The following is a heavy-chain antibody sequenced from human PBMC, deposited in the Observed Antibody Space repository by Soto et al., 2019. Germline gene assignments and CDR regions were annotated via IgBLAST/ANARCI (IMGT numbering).Heavy chain of an antibody. CDR1: GFTFSSYW. J-gene: IGHJ4*02. D-gene: IGHD3-10*01. CDR2: INSDGSSI. CDR3: AKRTSMSGNYYFDY. Sequence: EVQLVKSGGGLVQPGGSLRLSCAASGFTFSSYWMHWVRQAPGKGLVWVARINSDGSSISYADSVKGRFTISRDNAKNTLYLQMNSLTAEDTAVYYCAKRTSMSGNYYFDYWGQGILVTVSS. V-gene: IGHV3-74*01.